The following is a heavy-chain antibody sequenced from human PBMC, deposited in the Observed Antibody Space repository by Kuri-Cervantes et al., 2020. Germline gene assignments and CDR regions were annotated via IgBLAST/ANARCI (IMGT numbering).Heavy chain of an antibody. Sequence: ASVKVSCKASGYTFTSYGISWARQAPGQGLEWMGWISAYNGNTNYAQKLQGRVTMTTDTSTSTAYMELRSLRSDDTAVYYCARVYCTGGVCYGFFGFDYWGQGTLVTVSS. D-gene: IGHD2-8*02. V-gene: IGHV1-18*01. CDR1: GYTFTSYG. CDR3: ARVYCTGGVCYGFFGFDY. J-gene: IGHJ4*02. CDR2: ISAYNGNT.